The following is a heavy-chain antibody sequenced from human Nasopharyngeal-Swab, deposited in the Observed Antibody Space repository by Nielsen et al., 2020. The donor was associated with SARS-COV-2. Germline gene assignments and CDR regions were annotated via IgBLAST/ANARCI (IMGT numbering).Heavy chain of an antibody. J-gene: IGHJ4*02. V-gene: IGHV4-31*02. CDR3: ASHDYDDYGVVDY. Sequence: WLSQPPGQGLERIGHIYYSARTYYNPSLKSRVTISVETSKNQFSLKMSSGTAADTAVYNCASHDYDDYGVVDYWGQGTLVTVSS. CDR2: IYYSART. D-gene: IGHD4-17*01.